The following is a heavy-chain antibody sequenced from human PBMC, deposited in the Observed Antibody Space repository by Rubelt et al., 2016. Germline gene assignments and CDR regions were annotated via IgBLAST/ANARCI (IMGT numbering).Heavy chain of an antibody. CDR3: ARPGGERGY. V-gene: IGHV1-2*02. J-gene: IGHJ4*02. CDR1: GYTFTGYY. D-gene: IGHD3-16*01. CDR2: INPKRGGK. Sequence: QVQLVQSGAEVKKPGASVKVSCKASGYTFTGYYMHWVRQAPGQGLEWMGGINPKRGGKNYAQKLQGRVTMTRDRSRSMMYMNVGRVAAEGAYDCYCARPGGERGYWGQGTLVTVSS.